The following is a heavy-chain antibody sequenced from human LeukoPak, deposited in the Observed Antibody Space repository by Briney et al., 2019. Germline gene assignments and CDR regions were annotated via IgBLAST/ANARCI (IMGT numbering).Heavy chain of an antibody. Sequence: SQTLSLTCAVSGGSISSGGYSWSWIRQPPGKGLEWIGYIYHSGSTYYNPSLKSRVTISVDRSKNQFSLKLSSVTAADTAVYYCARHPSVTTFLFDFWGQGTLVTVSS. V-gene: IGHV4-30-2*01. CDR2: IYHSGST. CDR3: ARHPSVTTFLFDF. CDR1: GGSISSGGYS. D-gene: IGHD4-17*01. J-gene: IGHJ4*02.